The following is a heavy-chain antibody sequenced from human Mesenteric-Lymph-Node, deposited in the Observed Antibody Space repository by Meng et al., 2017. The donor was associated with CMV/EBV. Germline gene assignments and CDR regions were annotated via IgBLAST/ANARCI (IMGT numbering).Heavy chain of an antibody. D-gene: IGHD2-2*01. CDR3: AKDMYSSSTSCYDY. V-gene: IGHV3-33*06. CDR1: GFPFRCYG. Sequence: ASGFPFRCYGMHWVRQAPGKGLEWVAVIWYDESNKYYADSVKGRFTISRDNSKNTLYLQMNSLRAEDTAVYYCAKDMYSSSTSCYDYWGQGTLVTVSS. CDR2: IWYDESNK. J-gene: IGHJ4*02.